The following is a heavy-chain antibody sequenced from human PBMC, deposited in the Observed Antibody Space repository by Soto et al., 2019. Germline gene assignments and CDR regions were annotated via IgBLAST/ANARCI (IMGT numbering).Heavy chain of an antibody. J-gene: IGHJ4*02. V-gene: IGHV3-23*01. D-gene: IGHD6-19*01. CDR1: GFTFSSYA. CDR2: ISGSAGSS. Sequence: GGSLRLSCAASGFTFSSYAMSWVRQAPGKGLEWVSAISGSAGSSNYVDSVKGRFTISRDNSKNTLYLQMNSLRAEDTAVYYCAKGLVPRKTLIAVAGTNFDYWGQGTVVTVSS. CDR3: AKGLVPRKTLIAVAGTNFDY.